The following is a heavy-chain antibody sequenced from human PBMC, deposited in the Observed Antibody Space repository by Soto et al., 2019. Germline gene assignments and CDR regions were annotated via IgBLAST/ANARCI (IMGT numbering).Heavy chain of an antibody. CDR3: AADYPMDTAMVQNYYYGMDV. Sequence: SVKVSCKASGFTFTSSAVQWVRQARGQRLEWIGWIVVGSGNTNYAQKFQERVTITRDMSTSTAYMELSSLRSEDTAVYYCAADYPMDTAMVQNYYYGMDVWGQGTTVTVSS. CDR2: IVVGSGNT. V-gene: IGHV1-58*01. D-gene: IGHD5-18*01. J-gene: IGHJ6*02. CDR1: GFTFTSSA.